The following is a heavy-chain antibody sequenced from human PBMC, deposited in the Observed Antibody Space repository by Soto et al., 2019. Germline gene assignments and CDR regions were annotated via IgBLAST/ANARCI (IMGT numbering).Heavy chain of an antibody. J-gene: IGHJ4*02. CDR3: AKSRIVMIVVVVPYFVDS. D-gene: IGHD3-22*01. CDR1: GFTFSSYT. V-gene: IGHV3-23*01. CDR2: ISGNGEST. Sequence: EVQLLESGGGLVQPGGSLRLSCAASGFTFSSYTMTWVRQAPGKGPEWVSSISGNGESTKYADSVKGRFTISRDNSKNTLYLQITSLRAEDTAVYYCAKSRIVMIVVVVPYFVDSWGQGALVTVSS.